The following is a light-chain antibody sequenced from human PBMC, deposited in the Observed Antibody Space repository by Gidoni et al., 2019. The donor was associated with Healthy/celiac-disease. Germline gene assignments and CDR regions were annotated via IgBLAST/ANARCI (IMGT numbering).Light chain of an antibody. CDR3: QQRSNWPPIT. CDR1: QSVSSY. Sequence: EIVLTQSPATLSLSPGERATLSCRASQSVSSYLAWYQPKPGQAPRPLIYDASNRATGIPARFSGSWSGTDFTLTISSLEPEDFAVYYCQQRSNWPPITFGPGTRLEIK. J-gene: IGKJ5*01. V-gene: IGKV3-11*01. CDR2: DAS.